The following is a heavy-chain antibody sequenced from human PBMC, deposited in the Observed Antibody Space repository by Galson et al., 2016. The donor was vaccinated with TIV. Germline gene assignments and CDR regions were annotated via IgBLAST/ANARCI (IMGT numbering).Heavy chain of an antibody. J-gene: IGHJ4*02. CDR3: AKDRGSYEAFDY. V-gene: IGHV3-23*01. Sequence: SLRLSCAATGFRFYEFEMSWVRQAPGKGLEWVSAISAGATNKYYADSVKGRFTVSRDNSDNTLFLHMDRLKVGDTAMYYCAKDRGSYEAFDYWGQGVLVTVSS. CDR1: GFRFYEFE. CDR2: ISAGATNK. D-gene: IGHD5-12*01.